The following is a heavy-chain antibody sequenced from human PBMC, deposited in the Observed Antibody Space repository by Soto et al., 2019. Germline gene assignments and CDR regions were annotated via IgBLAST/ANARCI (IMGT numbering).Heavy chain of an antibody. J-gene: IGHJ6*03. V-gene: IGHV1-8*01. CDR1: GYTFTSYD. Sequence: ASVKVSCKASGYTFTSYDINWVRQATGQGLEWMGWMNPNSGNTGYAQKFQGRVTMTRNTSISTAYMELSSLRSEDTAVYYCARGAEGYCSITSCYGGYYYYMDVWGKGTTVTVSS. CDR2: MNPNSGNT. CDR3: ARGAEGYCSITSCYGGYYYYMDV. D-gene: IGHD2-2*01.